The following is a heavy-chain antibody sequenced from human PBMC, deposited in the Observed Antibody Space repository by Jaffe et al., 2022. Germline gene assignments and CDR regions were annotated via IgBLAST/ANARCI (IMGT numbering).Heavy chain of an antibody. J-gene: IGHJ4*02. CDR2: IYHSGST. Sequence: QVQLQESGPGLVKPSETLSLTCAVSGYSISSGYYWGWIRQPPGKGLEWIGSIYHSGSTYYNPSLKSRVTISVDTSKNQFSLKLSSVTAADTAVYYCARHAVAGYYFDYWGQGTLVTVSS. D-gene: IGHD6-19*01. CDR3: ARHAVAGYYFDY. CDR1: GYSISSGYY. V-gene: IGHV4-38-2*01.